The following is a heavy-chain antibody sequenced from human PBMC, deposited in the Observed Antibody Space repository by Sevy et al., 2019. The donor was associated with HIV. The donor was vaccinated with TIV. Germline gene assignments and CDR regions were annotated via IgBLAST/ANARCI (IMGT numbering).Heavy chain of an antibody. CDR1: GFTFNIYE. Sequence: GGSLRLSCVVSGFTFNIYEMDWVRQAPGKGLEWVSYISSSGSMIYYAESVKGRFSISRDNVKNSLFLQMNNLRAEDTAIYYCARDGSRCGEYGFDHWGQGALVTVSS. J-gene: IGHJ5*02. CDR3: ARDGSRCGEYGFDH. CDR2: ISSSGSMI. V-gene: IGHV3-48*03. D-gene: IGHD3-10*01.